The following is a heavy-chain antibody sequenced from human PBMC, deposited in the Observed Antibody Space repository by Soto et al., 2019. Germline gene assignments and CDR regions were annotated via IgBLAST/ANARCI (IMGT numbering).Heavy chain of an antibody. CDR1: GFTFSSYA. CDR3: ATDQGYCTNGVCYTIGYFDY. J-gene: IGHJ4*02. Sequence: PGGSLRLSCAASGFTFSSYAMSWVRQAPGKGLEWVSAISGSGGSTYYADSVKGRFTISRDNSKNTLYLQMNSLRAEDTAVYYCATDQGYCTNGVCYTIGYFDYWGQGTLVTVSS. CDR2: ISGSGGST. V-gene: IGHV3-23*01. D-gene: IGHD2-8*01.